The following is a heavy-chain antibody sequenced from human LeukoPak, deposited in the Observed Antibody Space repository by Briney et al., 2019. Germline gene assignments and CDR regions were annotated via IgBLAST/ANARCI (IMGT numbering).Heavy chain of an antibody. CDR1: GYTFTDYY. CDR3: ARVGDVLRYFDYYFDY. J-gene: IGHJ4*02. D-gene: IGHD3-9*01. V-gene: IGHV1-46*01. CDR2: INPSGGST. Sequence: ASVKVSCKASGYTFTDYYIHWVRQAPGQGLEWMGIINPSGGSTSYAQKFQGRVTMTRDTSTSTVYMELSSLRSEDTAVYYCARVGDVLRYFDYYFDYWGQGTLVTVSS.